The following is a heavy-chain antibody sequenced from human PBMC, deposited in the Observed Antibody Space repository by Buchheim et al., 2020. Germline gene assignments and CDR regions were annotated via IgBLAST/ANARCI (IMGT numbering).Heavy chain of an antibody. CDR2: ISSSGSTI. Sequence: EVQLVESGGGLVQPGGSLRLSCAASGFTFSSYEMNWVRQAPGKGLEWVSYISSSGSTIYYADSVKGRFTISRDNAKNALYLQMNSLRAEDTAVYYCARFIAAAGHYYYGMDVWGQGTT. J-gene: IGHJ6*02. D-gene: IGHD6-13*01. V-gene: IGHV3-48*03. CDR3: ARFIAAAGHYYYGMDV. CDR1: GFTFSSYE.